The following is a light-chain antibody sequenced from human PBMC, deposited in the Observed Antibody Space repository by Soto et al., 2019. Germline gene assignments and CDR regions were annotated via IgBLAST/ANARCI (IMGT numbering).Light chain of an antibody. V-gene: IGKV3-20*01. CDR3: QQYNNWPPIN. CDR2: GAS. Sequence: EIVLTQSPGILSLSPGERATLSCRASQSVSNDFLAWYQQKPGQAPRLLVFGASTRATDVPDRFSGSGSGADFTLTISRLEPEHFAVYYCQQYNNWPPINFGQGTRLEIK. J-gene: IGKJ5*01. CDR1: QSVSNDF.